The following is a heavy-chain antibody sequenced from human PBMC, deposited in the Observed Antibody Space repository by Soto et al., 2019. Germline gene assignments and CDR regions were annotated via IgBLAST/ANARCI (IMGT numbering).Heavy chain of an antibody. CDR1: GGSISSYY. V-gene: IGHV4-59*01. Sequence: SETLSLTCTVSGGSISSYYWSWIRQPPGKGLEWIGYIYYSGSTNYNPSLKSRVTISVDTSKNQFSLKLSSVTAADTAVYYCARGQAVRGVIITHYYYYMDVWGKGTTVTVSS. CDR2: IYYSGST. D-gene: IGHD3-10*01. J-gene: IGHJ6*03. CDR3: ARGQAVRGVIITHYYYYMDV.